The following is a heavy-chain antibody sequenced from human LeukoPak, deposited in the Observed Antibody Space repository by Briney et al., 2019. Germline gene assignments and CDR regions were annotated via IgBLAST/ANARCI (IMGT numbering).Heavy chain of an antibody. CDR2: ISWNSGSI. CDR1: GFTFDDYA. J-gene: IGHJ5*02. CDR3: AKDMDPLMTTVTTGFDP. D-gene: IGHD4-17*01. V-gene: IGHV3-9*01. Sequence: GGSLRLSCAASGFTFDDYAMHWVRQAPGKGLEWVSGISWNSGSIGYADSVKGQFTISRDNAKNSLYLQMNSLRAEDTTLYYCAKDMDPLMTTVTTGFDPWGQGTLVTVSS.